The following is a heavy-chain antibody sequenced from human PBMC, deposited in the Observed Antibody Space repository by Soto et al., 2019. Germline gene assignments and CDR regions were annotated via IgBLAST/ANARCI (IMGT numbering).Heavy chain of an antibody. CDR3: ASGLLLDYYDSSGYSDAFDI. V-gene: IGHV1-69*06. Sequence: GTFSSYAISWVRQAPGQGLEWMGGIIPIFGTANYAQKFQGRVTITADKSTSTAYMELSSLRSEDTAVYYCASGLLLDYYDSSGYSDAFDIWGQGTMVTVSS. J-gene: IGHJ3*02. D-gene: IGHD3-22*01. CDR2: IIPIFGTA. CDR1: GTFSSYA.